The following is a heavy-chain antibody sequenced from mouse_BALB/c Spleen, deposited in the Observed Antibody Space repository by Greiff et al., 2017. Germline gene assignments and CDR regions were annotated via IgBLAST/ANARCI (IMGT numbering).Heavy chain of an antibody. D-gene: IGHD1-2*01. J-gene: IGHJ4*01. CDR3: ARGYYGYGAMDY. CDR2: ISSGSSTI. V-gene: IGHV5-17*02. CDR1: GFTFSSFG. Sequence: EVQGVESGGGLVQPGGSRKLSCAASGFTFSSFGMHWVRQAPEKGLEWVAYISSGSSTIYYADTVKGRFTISRDNPKNTLFLQMTSLRSEDTAMYYCARGYYGYGAMDYWGQGTSVTVSS.